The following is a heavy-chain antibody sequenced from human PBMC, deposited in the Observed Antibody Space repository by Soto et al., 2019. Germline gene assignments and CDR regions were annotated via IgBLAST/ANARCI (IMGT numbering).Heavy chain of an antibody. V-gene: IGHV3-23*01. CDR2: ISGSGGST. CDR1: GFTFSSYA. D-gene: IGHD2-15*01. J-gene: IGHJ4*02. Sequence: PGGSLRLSCAASGFTFSSYAMSWVRQAPGKGLEWVSAISGSGGSTYYADSVKGRFTISRDNSKNTLYLQMNSLRAEDTAVYYCARDSPNCSGGSCYFGNFDYWGQGTLVTVSS. CDR3: ARDSPNCSGGSCYFGNFDY.